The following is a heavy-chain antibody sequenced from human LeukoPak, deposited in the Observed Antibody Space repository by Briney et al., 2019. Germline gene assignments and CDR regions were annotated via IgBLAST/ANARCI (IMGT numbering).Heavy chain of an antibody. V-gene: IGHV4-30-4*01. CDR1: GGSISSGDYY. CDR3: ARRHLGYYGMDV. CDR2: IYYSGST. Sequence: SETLSLTCTVSGGSISSGDYYWSWIRQPPGKGLEWIGYIYYSGSTYYNPSLKSRVTISVDTSKNQFSLKLSSVTAADTAVYYCARRHLGYYGMDVWGKGTTVTVSS. J-gene: IGHJ6*04.